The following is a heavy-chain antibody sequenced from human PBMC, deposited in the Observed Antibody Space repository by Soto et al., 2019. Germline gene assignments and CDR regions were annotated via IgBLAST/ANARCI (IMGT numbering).Heavy chain of an antibody. J-gene: IGHJ4*02. D-gene: IGHD4-17*01. V-gene: IGHV4-39*01. CDR3: ARRHGDYSRFDY. CDR2: IFYGGTT. Sequence: SETLSLTCIVSGGSISRINNYWGWIRQPPGKGLEWIGCIFYGGTTYYNPSLESRATISVDMSENRISLKLTSVTAADTAVYFCARRHGDYSRFDYWGRGALVTVSS. CDR1: GGSISRINNY.